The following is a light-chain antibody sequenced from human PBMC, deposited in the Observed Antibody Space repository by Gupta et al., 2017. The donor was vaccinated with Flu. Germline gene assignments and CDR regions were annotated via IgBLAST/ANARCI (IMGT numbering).Light chain of an antibody. CDR1: SFNIGSHV. CDR2: NDN. V-gene: IGLV1-44*01. Sequence: QSVLTQPISESGPPGQRVTISCSGISFNIGSHVVSWYQHLPGTAPRLLIYNDNQRPSGVPDRFSGSKSGTSASLAIGGLQSEDEADYYCAAWDDSLTALSADGSLTGLWVFGGGTKLNVL. J-gene: IGLJ3*02. CDR3: AAWDDSLTALSADGSLTGLWV.